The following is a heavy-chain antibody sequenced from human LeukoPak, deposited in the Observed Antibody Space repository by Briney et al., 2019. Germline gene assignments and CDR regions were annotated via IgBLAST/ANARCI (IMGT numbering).Heavy chain of an antibody. CDR3: ARGKDYGDAPADY. Sequence: KPSETLSLTCAVYGGSFSGYYWSWIRQPPGKGLEWIGEINHSGSTNYNPSLKSRVTISVDTSKNQFSLKLSSVTAADTAVYYCARGKDYGDAPADYWGQGTLVTVSS. CDR1: GGSFSGYY. CDR2: INHSGST. J-gene: IGHJ4*02. D-gene: IGHD4-17*01. V-gene: IGHV4-34*01.